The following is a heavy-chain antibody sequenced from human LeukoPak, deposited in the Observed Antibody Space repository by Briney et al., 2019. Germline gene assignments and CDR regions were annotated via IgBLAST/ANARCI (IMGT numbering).Heavy chain of an antibody. CDR2: IWYDGSNK. V-gene: IGHV3-33*01. D-gene: IGHD3-22*01. CDR1: GFTFSSYG. J-gene: IGHJ4*02. CDR3: ARDQSDYYDSSGYDY. Sequence: GGSLRLSCAASGFTFSSYGMHWVRQAPGKGLEWVAVIWYDGSNKYYADSVKGRFIISRDNSKNTLYLQMNSLRAEDTAVYYCARDQSDYYDSSGYDYWGQGTLVTVSS.